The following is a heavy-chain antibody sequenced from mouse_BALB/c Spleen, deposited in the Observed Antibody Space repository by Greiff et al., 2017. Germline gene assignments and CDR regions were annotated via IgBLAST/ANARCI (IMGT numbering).Heavy chain of an antibody. J-gene: IGHJ3*01. CDR2: ISSGSSTI. Sequence: EVKLMESGGGLVQPGGSRKLSCAASGFTFSSFGMHWVRQAPEKGLEWVAYISSGSSTIYYADTVKGRFTISRDNPKNTLFLQMTSLRSEDTAMYYCAREDYDEAYWGQGTLVTVSA. D-gene: IGHD2-4*01. CDR3: AREDYDEAY. CDR1: GFTFSSFG. V-gene: IGHV5-17*02.